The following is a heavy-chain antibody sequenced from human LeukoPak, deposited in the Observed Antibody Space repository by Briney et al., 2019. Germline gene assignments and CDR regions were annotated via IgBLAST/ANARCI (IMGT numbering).Heavy chain of an antibody. CDR2: INGGGSST. Sequence: PGGSLRLSCAASGVTISSYWMHWVRQAPGKGLVWISRINGGGSSTNYADSVKGRFTISRDNAKNTLYLQMNSLRGEDTAVYYCARGPSSNWGDFDYWGQGTLVIASS. D-gene: IGHD7-27*01. J-gene: IGHJ4*02. V-gene: IGHV3-74*01. CDR3: ARGPSSNWGDFDY. CDR1: GVTISSYW.